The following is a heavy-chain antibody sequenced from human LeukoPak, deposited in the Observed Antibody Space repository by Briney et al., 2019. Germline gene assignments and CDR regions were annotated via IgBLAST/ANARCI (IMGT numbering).Heavy chain of an antibody. CDR3: ARGGSGGKDWFDP. CDR1: GYTFTGYY. Sequence: ASVKVSCKASGYTFTGYYMHWVRQAPGQGLEWMGWINPNSGGTNYAQKFQGRVTMTTDTSTSTVYMELSSLRSEDTAVYYCARGGSGGKDWFDPWGQGTLVTVSS. CDR2: INPNSGGT. J-gene: IGHJ5*02. V-gene: IGHV1-2*02. D-gene: IGHD5-12*01.